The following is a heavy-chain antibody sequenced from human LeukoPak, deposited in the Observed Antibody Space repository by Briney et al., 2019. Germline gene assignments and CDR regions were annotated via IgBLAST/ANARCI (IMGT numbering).Heavy chain of an antibody. CDR2: IYPGDSDT. Sequence: GESLKISCKGFGYRFTDYWIGWVRQVPGKGLEWMGIIYPGDSDTRYSPSLQGQVTISADKSISTAYLQWSSLKASDTAIFYSARSSAPGIAVSPFDFWGQGTLVSVSS. CDR1: GYRFTDYW. CDR3: ARSSAPGIAVSPFDF. D-gene: IGHD6-19*01. V-gene: IGHV5-51*01. J-gene: IGHJ4*02.